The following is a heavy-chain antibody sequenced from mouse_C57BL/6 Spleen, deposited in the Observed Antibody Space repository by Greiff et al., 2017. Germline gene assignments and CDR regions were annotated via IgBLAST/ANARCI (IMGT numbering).Heavy chain of an antibody. J-gene: IGHJ3*01. CDR1: GYAFSSSW. V-gene: IGHV1-82*01. Sequence: QVQLQQSGPELVKPGASLKISCKASGYAFSSSWMNWVKQRPGKGLEWIGRIYPGDGDTNYNGKFKGKATLTADNSSSTDDMHLDSPTSEYSAVYCCATAQSSAFAYWGQGTLVTVSA. CDR2: IYPGDGDT. D-gene: IGHD3-2*02. CDR3: ATAQSSAFAY.